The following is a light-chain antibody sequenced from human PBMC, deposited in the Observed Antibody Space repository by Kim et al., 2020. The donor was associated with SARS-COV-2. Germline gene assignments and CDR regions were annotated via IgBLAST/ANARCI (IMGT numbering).Light chain of an antibody. J-gene: IGKJ1*01. CDR2: GAS. CDR1: QSVSSAY. Sequence: VVLTQAPGTLSLAPGERATLSCRASQSVSSAYLAWYQQKPGQAPRLLMYGASSRATGIPDRFSGSGSGTDFTLTISRLEPEDFAVYYCQYQATFGQGTKVDIK. CDR3: QYQAT. V-gene: IGKV3-20*01.